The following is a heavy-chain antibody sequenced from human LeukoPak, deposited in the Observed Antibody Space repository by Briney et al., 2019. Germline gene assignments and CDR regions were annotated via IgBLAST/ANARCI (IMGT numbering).Heavy chain of an antibody. J-gene: IGHJ3*02. D-gene: IGHD3-9*01. V-gene: IGHV4-39*01. CDR3: ARHRKYYDILTGYYEGAFDI. CDR2: IYYSGST. Sequence: PSETLSLTCTVSGGSISSSSYYWGWIRQPPGKGPEWIGSIYYSGSTYYNPSLKSRVTISVDTSKNQFSLKLSSVTAADTAVYYCARHRKYYDILTGYYEGAFDIWGQGTMVTVSS. CDR1: GGSISSSSYY.